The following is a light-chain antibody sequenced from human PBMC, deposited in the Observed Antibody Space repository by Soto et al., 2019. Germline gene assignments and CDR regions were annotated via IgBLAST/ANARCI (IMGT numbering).Light chain of an antibody. CDR1: QGIGTE. Sequence: AIQMTQSPSSLSASVGDRVTITCRASQGIGTELGWYQQRPGKAPRLLIYGTSTLQYGVPSRFRGSGSDTDFPLITSSLQPEDFATYHCLQDSSNPRTFGQGTKVQIK. J-gene: IGKJ1*01. CDR3: LQDSSNPRT. CDR2: GTS. V-gene: IGKV1-6*01.